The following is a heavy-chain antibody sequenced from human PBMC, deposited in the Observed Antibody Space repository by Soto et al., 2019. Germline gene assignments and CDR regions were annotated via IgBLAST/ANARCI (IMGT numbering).Heavy chain of an antibody. CDR1: GYTFTSYG. Sequence: ASVKVSCKASGYTFTSYGISWVRQAPGQGLEWMGWISAYNGNTNYAQKLQGRVTMTTDTSTSTAYMELRSLRSDDTAVYYCARTSIAVAGLVNWFDPWGQGXLVTVSS. CDR2: ISAYNGNT. J-gene: IGHJ5*02. D-gene: IGHD6-19*01. CDR3: ARTSIAVAGLVNWFDP. V-gene: IGHV1-18*01.